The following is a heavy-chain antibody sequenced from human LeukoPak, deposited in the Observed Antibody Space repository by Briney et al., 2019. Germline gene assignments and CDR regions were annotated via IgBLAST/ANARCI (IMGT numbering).Heavy chain of an antibody. V-gene: IGHV3-15*01. CDR1: GFTFSNAW. CDR2: IKSKTDGGTT. Sequence: GGSLRLSCAASGFTFSNAWMSWVRQAPGKGLEWVGRIKSKTDGGTTDYAAPVKGRFTISGDDSKNTLYLQMNSLKTEDTAVYYCTTDSVYCSGGSCYPLDYWGQGTLVTVSS. CDR3: TTDSVYCSGGSCYPLDY. J-gene: IGHJ4*02. D-gene: IGHD2-15*01.